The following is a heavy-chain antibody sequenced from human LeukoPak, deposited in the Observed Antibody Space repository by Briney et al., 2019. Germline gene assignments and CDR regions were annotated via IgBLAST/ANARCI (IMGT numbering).Heavy chain of an antibody. CDR1: GGSFSGYY. D-gene: IGHD3-10*01. Sequence: PSETLSLTCAVYGGSFSGYYWSWIRQPPGKGLEWIGEINHSGSTNYNPSLKSRVTISVDTSKNQFSLKLSSVTAADTAVYYCARGGRELHYGPLDYWGQGTLVTVSS. V-gene: IGHV4-34*01. CDR2: INHSGST. CDR3: ARGGRELHYGPLDY. J-gene: IGHJ4*02.